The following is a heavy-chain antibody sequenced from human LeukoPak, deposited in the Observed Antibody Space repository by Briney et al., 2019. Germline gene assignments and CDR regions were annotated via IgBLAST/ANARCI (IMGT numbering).Heavy chain of an antibody. V-gene: IGHV4-30-4*01. J-gene: IGHJ4*02. D-gene: IGHD3-3*01. CDR2: IYYSGST. CDR3: ARSLWSGWYYFDY. CDR1: GGSISSGDYY. Sequence: SETLSLTCTVSGGSISSGDYYWSWIRQPPGKGLEWIGYIYYSGSTYYNPSLKSRVTISVDTSKNQFSLKLGSVTAADTAVYYCARSLWSGWYYFDYWGQGTLVTVSS.